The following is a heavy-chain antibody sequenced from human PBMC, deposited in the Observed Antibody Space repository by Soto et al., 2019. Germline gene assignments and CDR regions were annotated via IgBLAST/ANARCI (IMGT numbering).Heavy chain of an antibody. V-gene: IGHV1-18*04. CDR3: SRVQLFPRPAADY. J-gene: IGHJ4*02. CDR1: GYTFNTYG. D-gene: IGHD3-10*02. Sequence: QVHLVQSGAEVGKPGASVKVSFKTSGYTFNTYGINWVRQAPGQNLEWLGWISTRNGDTKYAQGFQSRVTLTTDISTTAYMELMKLSSDGRAGYFCSRVQLFPRPAADYWGQGTLVTVSS. CDR2: ISTRNGDT.